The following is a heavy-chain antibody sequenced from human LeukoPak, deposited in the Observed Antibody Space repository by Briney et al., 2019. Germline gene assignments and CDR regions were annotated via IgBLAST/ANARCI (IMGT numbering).Heavy chain of an antibody. CDR1: GLTFSSSW. D-gene: IGHD1-26*01. J-gene: IGHJ5*02. Sequence: GGSLRLSCVASGLTFSSSWMNWIRQAPGKGPEWLANINPAGSQKDYVDSVKGRFTISRDNAQGSVFLQMNNLRAEDTAVFYCARYSGSFPGWLDPWGPGTLVTVSS. CDR2: INPAGSQK. V-gene: IGHV3-7*01. CDR3: ARYSGSFPGWLDP.